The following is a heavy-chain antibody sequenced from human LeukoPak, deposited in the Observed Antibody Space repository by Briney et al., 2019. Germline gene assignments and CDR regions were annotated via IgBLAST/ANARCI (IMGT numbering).Heavy chain of an antibody. Sequence: SETLSLTCTVSGYSISSSYYWGWIRQPPGKGLEWIGSIYYSGSTYYNPSLKSRVTISVDTSKNQFSLKLSSVTAADTAVYYCARSIAAADLNWFDPWGQGTLVTVSS. D-gene: IGHD6-13*01. V-gene: IGHV4-38-2*02. CDR3: ARSIAAADLNWFDP. CDR1: GYSISSSYY. CDR2: IYYSGST. J-gene: IGHJ5*02.